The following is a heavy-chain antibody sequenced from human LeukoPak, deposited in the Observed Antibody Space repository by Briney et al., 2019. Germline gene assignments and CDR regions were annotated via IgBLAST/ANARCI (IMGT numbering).Heavy chain of an antibody. CDR1: GGSISGHF. CDR3: ARGPPFDP. V-gene: IGHV4-59*11. CDR2: LSNSGST. Sequence: PSETLSLTCTVSGGSISGHFWSWIRQAPGKGLEWIGYLSNSGSTNYNPSLKSRVTISVDTSKDQFSLKLTSVTAADTAVYYCARGPPFDPWGQGTLVTVSS. J-gene: IGHJ5*02.